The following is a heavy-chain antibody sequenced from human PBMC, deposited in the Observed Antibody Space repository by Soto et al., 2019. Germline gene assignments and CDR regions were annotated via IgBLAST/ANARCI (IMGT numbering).Heavy chain of an antibody. V-gene: IGHV1-69*13. CDR1: GGTFSSYA. Sequence: GASVKVSCKASGGTFSSYAISWVRQAPGQGLEWMGGIIPIFGTANYAQKFQGRVTITADESTSTAYMELSSLRSEDTAVYYCARSKYVATFILYYYGMDVWGQGTTVTVSS. CDR2: IIPIFGTA. D-gene: IGHD5-12*01. J-gene: IGHJ6*02. CDR3: ARSKYVATFILYYYGMDV.